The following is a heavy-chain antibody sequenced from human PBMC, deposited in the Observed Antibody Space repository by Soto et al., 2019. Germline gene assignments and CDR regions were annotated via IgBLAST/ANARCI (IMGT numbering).Heavy chain of an antibody. Sequence: PSQTLSLTGAISGDSVSSNSAAWNWIRQSPSRGLEWLARTYYRSRWYNDYAVSVRSRITVNPDTSKNQFSLQLTSVTPEDTAVYYCAGTTSHQWYYMDVWGKGTTVTVSS. CDR2: TYYRSRWYN. D-gene: IGHD1-7*01. CDR3: AGTTSHQWYYMDV. J-gene: IGHJ6*03. CDR1: GDSVSSNSAA. V-gene: IGHV6-1*01.